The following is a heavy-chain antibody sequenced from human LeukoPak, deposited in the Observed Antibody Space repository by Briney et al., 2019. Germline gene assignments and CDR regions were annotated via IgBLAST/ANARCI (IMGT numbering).Heavy chain of an antibody. CDR3: ARAGIVNALDY. J-gene: IGHJ4*02. Sequence: GMSLRLSCAASGYTFSIYGMNWVRQAPGKGLEWVAIIWYDGSNTYFAESVMGRFSISKDNFKNTVYLQMNSLKIEDTGVYYCARAGIVNALDYWGQGAQVTASS. V-gene: IGHV3-33*01. CDR2: IWYDGSNT. D-gene: IGHD2/OR15-2a*01. CDR1: GYTFSIYG.